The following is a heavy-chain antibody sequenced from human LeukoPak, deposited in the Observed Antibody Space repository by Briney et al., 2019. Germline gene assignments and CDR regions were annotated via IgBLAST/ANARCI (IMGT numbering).Heavy chain of an antibody. CDR2: IYPGDSDT. CDR3: ASTGHSSSWDLRWFDY. CDR1: GYSFTSYW. D-gene: IGHD6-13*01. Sequence: GESLKISCKGSGYSFTSYWIGWVRQMPGKGLEWMGIIYPGDSDTRYSPSFQGQVTISADKSISTAYLQWSSLKASDTAMYYCASTGHSSSWDLRWFDYWGQGTLVTVSS. J-gene: IGHJ4*02. V-gene: IGHV5-51*01.